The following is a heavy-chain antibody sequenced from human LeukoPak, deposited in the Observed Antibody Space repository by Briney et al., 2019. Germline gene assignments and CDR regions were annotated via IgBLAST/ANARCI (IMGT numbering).Heavy chain of an antibody. CDR3: ARDGSSSISSSAPPPTESDY. D-gene: IGHD6-6*01. CDR1: GFTFITYW. CDR2: IKQDGSQK. Sequence: TGGSLRLSCAASGFTFITYWVSWVRQAPGMGLEWVANIKQDGSQKQYVDSVKGRFTISRDDAKNSLYLQMNSLRAEDTAVYYCARDGSSSISSSAPPPTESDYWGQGTLVTVSS. V-gene: IGHV3-7*01. J-gene: IGHJ4*02.